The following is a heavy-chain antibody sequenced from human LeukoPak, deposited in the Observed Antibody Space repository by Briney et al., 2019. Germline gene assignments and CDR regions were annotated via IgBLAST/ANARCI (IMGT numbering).Heavy chain of an antibody. CDR2: IYYSGST. CDR1: GGSISSSSYY. CDR3: ARGRYSSRPRINYYFDY. J-gene: IGHJ4*02. D-gene: IGHD6-13*01. Sequence: SETLSLTCTVSGGSISSSSYYWGWIRQPPGKGLEWIGSIYYSGSTYYNPSLKSRVTISVDTSKNQFSLKLSSVTAADTAVYYCARGRYSSRPRINYYFDYWGQGTLVTVSS. V-gene: IGHV4-39*07.